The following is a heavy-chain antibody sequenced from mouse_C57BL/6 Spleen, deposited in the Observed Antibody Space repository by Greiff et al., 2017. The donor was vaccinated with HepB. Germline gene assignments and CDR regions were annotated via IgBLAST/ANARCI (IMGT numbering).Heavy chain of an antibody. CDR1: GYTFTSYW. D-gene: IGHD1-1*01. CDR3: ARSPHLSWYFDV. J-gene: IGHJ1*03. CDR2: IYPGSGST. V-gene: IGHV1-55*01. Sequence: QVQLKQPGAELVKPGASVKMSCKASGYTFTSYWITWVKQRPGQGLEWIGDIYPGSGSTNYNEKFKSKATLTVDTSSSTAYMQLSSLTSEDSAVFYCARSPHLSWYFDVWGTGTTVTVSS.